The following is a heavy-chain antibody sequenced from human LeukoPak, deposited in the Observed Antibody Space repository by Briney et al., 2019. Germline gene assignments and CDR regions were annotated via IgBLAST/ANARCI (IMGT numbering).Heavy chain of an antibody. V-gene: IGHV4-61*08. CDR2: IYYSGST. Sequence: PAVTLSLTCAVSGGSISRGGDSWRWIRQPPGKVLEWIGYIYYSGSTYYKHSLKSRVNISVDPSNNQYSLKLSSVTAANKALYYCARAGAKGVQWFGEYAFDIWGQGTMVTVSS. D-gene: IGHD3-10*01. J-gene: IGHJ3*02. CDR3: ARAGAKGVQWFGEYAFDI. CDR1: GGSISRGGDS.